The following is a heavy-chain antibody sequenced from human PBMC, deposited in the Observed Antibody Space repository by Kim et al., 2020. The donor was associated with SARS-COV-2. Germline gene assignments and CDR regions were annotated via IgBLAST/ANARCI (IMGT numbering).Heavy chain of an antibody. CDR1: GFTFSSYS. CDR2: ISSSSSYI. V-gene: IGHV3-21*01. Sequence: GGSLRLSCAASGFTFSSYSMNWVRQAPGKGLEWVSSISSSSSYIYYADSVKGRFTISRDNAKNSLYLQMNSLRAEDTAVYYCAREVFESAGTHYYYGMDVWGQGTTVTVSS. CDR3: AREVFESAGTHYYYGMDV. D-gene: IGHD6-19*01. J-gene: IGHJ6*02.